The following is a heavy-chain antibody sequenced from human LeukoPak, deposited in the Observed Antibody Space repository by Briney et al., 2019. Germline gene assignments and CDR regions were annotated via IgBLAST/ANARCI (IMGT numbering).Heavy chain of an antibody. V-gene: IGHV1-18*04. CDR1: GYTFTSYG. D-gene: IGHD2-21*02. CDR2: ISAYNGNT. J-gene: IGHJ4*02. CDR3: ARGPYCGGDCYPGFDY. Sequence: ASVKVSCKASGYTFTSYGISWVRQAPGQGLEWMGWISAYNGNTNYAQKLQGRVTMTTDTSTSTAYMELRSLRSDDTAVYHCARGPYCGGDCYPGFDYWGQGTLVTVSS.